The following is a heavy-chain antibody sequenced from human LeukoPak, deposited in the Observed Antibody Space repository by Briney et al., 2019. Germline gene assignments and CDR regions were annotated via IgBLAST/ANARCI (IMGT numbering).Heavy chain of an antibody. CDR1: GGSISSYY. D-gene: IGHD3-10*01. Sequence: SETLSLTCTVSGGSISSYYWGWIRQPPGKGLEWIGSIYYSGSTYYNPSLKSRVTISVDTSKNQFSLKLSSVTAADTAVYYCARHHYVLLWFGELLGPSWFDPWGQGTLVTVSS. CDR3: ARHHYVLLWFGELLGPSWFDP. J-gene: IGHJ5*02. V-gene: IGHV4-39*01. CDR2: IYYSGST.